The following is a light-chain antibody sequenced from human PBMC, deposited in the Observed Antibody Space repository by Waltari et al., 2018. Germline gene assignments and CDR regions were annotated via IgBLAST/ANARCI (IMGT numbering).Light chain of an antibody. CDR2: DAS. V-gene: IGKV3-11*01. CDR3: QQRSNWPLT. Sequence: EIVLTQSPATLSLSPGERATPSCRPSQRVSTFLAGYQQNPGQAPRLLIYDASNRATGIPARFSGSGSGTDFTLTISSLDPEDFAVYFCQQRSNWPLTFGGGTKVEIK. J-gene: IGKJ4*01. CDR1: QRVSTF.